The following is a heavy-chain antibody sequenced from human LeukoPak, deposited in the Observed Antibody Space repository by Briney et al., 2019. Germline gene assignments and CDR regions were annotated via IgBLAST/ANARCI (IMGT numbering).Heavy chain of an antibody. CDR3: ARVKYDFWSFEKNFDY. V-gene: IGHV3-21*01. J-gene: IGHJ4*02. CDR1: GFTFSSYS. D-gene: IGHD3-3*01. Sequence: GGSLRLSCAASGFTFSSYSMNWVRQAPGKGLEWVSSISSSSSYIYYADSVKGRFTISRDNAKNSLYLQMNSLRAEDTAVYYCARVKYDFWSFEKNFDYWGQGTLVTVSS. CDR2: ISSSSSYI.